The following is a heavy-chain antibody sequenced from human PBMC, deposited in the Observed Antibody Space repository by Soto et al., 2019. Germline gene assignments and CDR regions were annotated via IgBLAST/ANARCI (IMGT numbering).Heavy chain of an antibody. CDR1: GFTFSSYA. V-gene: IGHV3-30-3*01. CDR3: SQSGYSGYDSAFDI. Sequence: GGSLRLSCAASGFTFSSYAMHWVRQAPGKGLEWVAVISYDGSNKYYADSVKGRFTISRDNSKNTLYLQMNSLRAEDTAVYYCSQSGYSGYDSAFDIWGQGQWSPSPQ. CDR2: ISYDGSNK. J-gene: IGHJ3*02. D-gene: IGHD5-12*01.